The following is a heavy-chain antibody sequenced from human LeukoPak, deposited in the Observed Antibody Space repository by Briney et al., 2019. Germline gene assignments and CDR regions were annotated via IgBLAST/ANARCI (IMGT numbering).Heavy chain of an antibody. V-gene: IGHV3-66*02. CDR1: GFTLSGNY. CDR2: IYTGGKT. D-gene: IGHD5-24*01. J-gene: IGHJ4*02. Sequence: GGSLRLSCAASGFTLSGNYMSWVRQPPGKGLDCVSVIYTGGKTYFADSVKGRFTISRDNSKNSLYLQMNSLRPEDTAVYYCARVEMATSVFEYWGQGTLVTVSS. CDR3: ARVEMATSVFEY.